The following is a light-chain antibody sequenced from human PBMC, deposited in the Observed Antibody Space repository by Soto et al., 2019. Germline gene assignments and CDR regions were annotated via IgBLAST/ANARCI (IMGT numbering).Light chain of an antibody. CDR2: GAS. CDR1: QSVSTR. V-gene: IGKV3D-15*01. CDR3: QQYHHWPPLT. J-gene: IGKJ4*01. Sequence: EVLMTQSPATLSLSPGERATLSCRASQSVSTRLAWYQQKRGQGPRLLIYGASTRAAGIPARFSGSGSGTEFTLTIINMQFEDFAVYFCQQYHHWPPLTFGGGTKVEIK.